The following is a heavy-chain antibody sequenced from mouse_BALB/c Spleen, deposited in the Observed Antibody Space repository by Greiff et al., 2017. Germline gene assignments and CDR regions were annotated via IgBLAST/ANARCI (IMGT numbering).Heavy chain of an antibody. CDR1: GYTFTSYW. V-gene: IGHV1S127*01. CDR3: TRFHYGSSGDY. J-gene: IGHJ2*01. Sequence: QVQLQQPGAELVKPGASVKMSCKASGYTFTSYWMHWVKQRPGHGLEWIGVIDPSDSYTSYNQKFKGKATLTVDTSSSIAYMQLSSLTSEDSAVYYCTRFHYGSSGDYWGQGTTLTVSS. D-gene: IGHD1-1*01. CDR2: IDPSDSYT.